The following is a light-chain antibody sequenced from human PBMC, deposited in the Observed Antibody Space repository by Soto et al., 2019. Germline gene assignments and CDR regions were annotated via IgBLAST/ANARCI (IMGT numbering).Light chain of an antibody. V-gene: IGLV2-23*01. J-gene: IGLJ1*01. CDR2: EGS. CDR3: CSYAGSSTYV. CDR1: SSDVGSYNL. Sequence: ALTQPASVSGSPGQSITISCTGTSSDVGSYNLVSWYQQHPGKAPKLMIYEGSKRPSGVSNRFSGSKSGNTASLTISGLQAEDEAEYYCCSYAGSSTYVFGTGTKVTVL.